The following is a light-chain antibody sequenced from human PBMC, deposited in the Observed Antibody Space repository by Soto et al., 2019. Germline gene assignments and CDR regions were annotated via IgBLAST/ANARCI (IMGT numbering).Light chain of an antibody. V-gene: IGLV2-14*01. CDR2: DVS. CDR1: SSDVGGYDF. J-gene: IGLJ3*02. Sequence: QSALTQPASVSGSPGQPITISCTGTSSDVGGYDFVSWYQQRPGKAPKLIIYDVSNRPSGVSNRFSGSKSGNTASLTISGLQAEDEADYYCTSYTRSDIGVFGGGTKLTVL. CDR3: TSYTRSDIGV.